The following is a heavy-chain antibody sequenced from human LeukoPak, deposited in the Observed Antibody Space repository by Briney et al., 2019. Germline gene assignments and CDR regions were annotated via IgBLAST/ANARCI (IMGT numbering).Heavy chain of an antibody. CDR3: ARDDLLTGYYLGFDP. Sequence: SETLSLTCAVSGGSISSNNWWNWVRQPPEKGLEWIGEIYHSGSTNYNPSLKSRVTISVDKSKNQFSLKLNSVTAADTAVYYCARDDLLTGYYLGFDPWGQGTLVTVSS. CDR1: GGSISSNNW. D-gene: IGHD3-9*01. J-gene: IGHJ5*02. CDR2: IYHSGST. V-gene: IGHV4-4*02.